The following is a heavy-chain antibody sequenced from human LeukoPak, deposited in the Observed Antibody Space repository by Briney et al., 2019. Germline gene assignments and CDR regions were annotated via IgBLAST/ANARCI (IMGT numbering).Heavy chain of an antibody. CDR3: ARRRIVATIDY. CDR1: GGSFSGYY. D-gene: IGHD5-12*01. CDR2: INHSGST. Sequence: SETLSLTCAVYGGSFSGYYWSRIRQPPGKGLEWIGEINHSGSTNYNPSLKSRVTISVDTSKNQFSLKLSSVTAADTAVYSCARRRIVATIDYWGQGILVTVSS. J-gene: IGHJ4*02. V-gene: IGHV4-34*01.